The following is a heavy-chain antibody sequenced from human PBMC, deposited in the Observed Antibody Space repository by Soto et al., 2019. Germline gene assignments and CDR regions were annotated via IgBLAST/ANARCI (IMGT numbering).Heavy chain of an antibody. Sequence: EVQLLVSGGGLVQPGGSLRLSCSTSGFTFSTYAMNWVRQAPGKGLAWVSALSGSGGTTYYADSVRGRFTISRDNSKNTLFLQMSSLRAEDTALYYCAKQRAGYGSGSDTFYFDFWGQGTLVTVSS. CDR1: GFTFSTYA. CDR3: AKQRAGYGSGSDTFYFDF. D-gene: IGHD3-10*01. CDR2: LSGSGGTT. J-gene: IGHJ4*02. V-gene: IGHV3-23*01.